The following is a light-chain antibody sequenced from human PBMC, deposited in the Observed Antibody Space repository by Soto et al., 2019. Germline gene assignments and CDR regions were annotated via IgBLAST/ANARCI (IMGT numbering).Light chain of an antibody. CDR2: GAS. Sequence: EILLTQPPSTLSVSPWDRAALSCMASQSVSNNLAWYQQRPGQAPRLLIYGASTRATGIPARFSGSGSGTEFTLTISSLQSEDFAVYYCQQYNDWPPWTFGQGTKVDIK. V-gene: IGKV3-15*01. J-gene: IGKJ1*01. CDR1: QSVSNN. CDR3: QQYNDWPPWT.